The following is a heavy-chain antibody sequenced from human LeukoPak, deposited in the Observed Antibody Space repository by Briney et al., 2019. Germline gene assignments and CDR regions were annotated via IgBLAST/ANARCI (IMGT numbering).Heavy chain of an antibody. V-gene: IGHV3-23*01. CDR1: GFTVSSNY. J-gene: IGHJ6*03. CDR2: ISGSGGST. CDR3: AKRRGLELLYYYYMDV. D-gene: IGHD1-7*01. Sequence: GGSLRLSCAASGFTVSSNYMSWVRQAPGKGLEWVSAISGSGGSTYYADSVKGRFTISRDNSKNTLFLQMNSLRAEDTAVYYCAKRRGLELLYYYYMDVWGKGTTVTVSS.